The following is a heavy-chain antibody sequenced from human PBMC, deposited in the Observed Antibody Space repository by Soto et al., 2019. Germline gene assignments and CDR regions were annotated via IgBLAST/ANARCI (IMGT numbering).Heavy chain of an antibody. CDR2: INAGNGNT. CDR3: ASSFTVLAARGY. J-gene: IGHJ4*02. Sequence: QVQLVQSGAEVKKPGASVKVSCKASGYTFTSYAMHWVRQAPGQRLEWMGWINAGNGNTKYSQKFQGRVTITRDTSALTAYMELSSLRSEDTAVYYCASSFTVLAARGYWGQGTLVTVSS. D-gene: IGHD2-2*01. V-gene: IGHV1-3*01. CDR1: GYTFTSYA.